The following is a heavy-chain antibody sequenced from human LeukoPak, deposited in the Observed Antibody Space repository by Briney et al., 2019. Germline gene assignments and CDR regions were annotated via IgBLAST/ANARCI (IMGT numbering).Heavy chain of an antibody. D-gene: IGHD3-22*01. Sequence: GGSLRLSCAASGFTFSSYAMHWVRQAPGKGLECVAVISYDGSNEYYADSVKGRFTISRDNSKNTLYLQMNSLRPEDTAVYYCVKRVAGSRGYDYWGQGTLVTVSS. CDR1: GFTFSSYA. V-gene: IGHV3-30-3*01. CDR3: VKRVAGSRGYDY. CDR2: ISYDGSNE. J-gene: IGHJ4*02.